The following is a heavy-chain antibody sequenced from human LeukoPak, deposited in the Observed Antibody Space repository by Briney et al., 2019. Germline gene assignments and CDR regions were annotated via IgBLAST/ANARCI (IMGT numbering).Heavy chain of an antibody. CDR3: ASVPPAAAGHYYYYMDV. V-gene: IGHV4-38-2*02. J-gene: IGHJ6*03. CDR2: IYHSGST. D-gene: IGHD6-13*01. CDR1: GYSISSGYY. Sequence: SETLSLTCTVSGYSISSGYYWGWILQPPGKGLEWIGSIYHSGSTYYNPSLKSRVTISVDTSKNQFSLKLSSVTAADTAVYYCASVPPAAAGHYYYYMDVWGKGTTVTVSS.